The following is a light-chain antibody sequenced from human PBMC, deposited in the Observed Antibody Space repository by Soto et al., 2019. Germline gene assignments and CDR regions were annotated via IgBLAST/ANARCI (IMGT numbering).Light chain of an antibody. J-gene: IGKJ1*01. Sequence: DVVLTQSPDSLAVSLGERATINCKSSQSVLYSSNNMNYLAWYQQKAGQPPKLLIYWASTRESGVPDRFGGSGSGKEFTLTISSLQAEDVAVYYCQQYYSTPWTLGQGTKVEIK. V-gene: IGKV4-1*01. CDR1: QSVLYSSNNMNY. CDR3: QQYYSTPWT. CDR2: WAS.